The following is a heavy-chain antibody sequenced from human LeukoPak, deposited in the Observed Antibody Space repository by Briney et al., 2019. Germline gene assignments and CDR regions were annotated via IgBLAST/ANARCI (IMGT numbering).Heavy chain of an antibody. D-gene: IGHD4-17*01. J-gene: IGHJ3*02. CDR3: AREDGDYLGISAFYI. CDR2: IYYSGST. V-gene: IGHV4-59*01. CDR1: GGSISSYY. Sequence: SETLSLTCTVSGGSISSYYWSWIRQPPGKGLEWIGYIYYSGSTNYNPSLKSRVTISVDTSKNQFSLKLSSVTAADTAVYYCAREDGDYLGISAFYIWGQGTMVTVSS.